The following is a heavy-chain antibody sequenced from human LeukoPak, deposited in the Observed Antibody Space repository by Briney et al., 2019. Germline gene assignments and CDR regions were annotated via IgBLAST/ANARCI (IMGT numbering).Heavy chain of an antibody. D-gene: IGHD3-22*01. V-gene: IGHV4-61*02. CDR2: IYTSGST. Sequence: SQTLSLTCTVSGGSISSGSYYWSWIRQPAGKGLEWIGRIYTSGSTNYNPSLKSRVTISVDTSKNQFSLKLSSVTAADTAVYYCAGIVPSYYYDSSGYYYDWGQGTLVTVSS. J-gene: IGHJ4*02. CDR3: AGIVPSYYYDSSGYYYD. CDR1: GGSISSGSYY.